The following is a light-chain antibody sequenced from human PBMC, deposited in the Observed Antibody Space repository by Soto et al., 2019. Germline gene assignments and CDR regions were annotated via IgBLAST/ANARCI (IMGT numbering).Light chain of an antibody. Sequence: EIMITQSPATLSVSPGDRATHSCWASQSVSSGLAWYQQKPGQAPRLLIYGASTRATGVPARFSGSGSRTEFTLIISSLQPEVCAVYYCQQHNSVSYTFFQG. J-gene: IGKJ2*01. CDR3: QQHNSVSYT. CDR2: GAS. V-gene: IGKV3-15*01. CDR1: QSVSSG.